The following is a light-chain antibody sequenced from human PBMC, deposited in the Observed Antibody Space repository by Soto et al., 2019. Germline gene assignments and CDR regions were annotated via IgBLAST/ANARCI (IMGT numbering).Light chain of an antibody. J-gene: IGLJ2*01. CDR3: QAWDSSTVV. CDR1: KLGNKY. V-gene: IGLV3-1*01. CDR2: QDI. Sequence: SYELTQPPSVSVSPGQTASITCSGDKLGNKYACWYQQKPGLSPVLVIYQDIKRPSGIPERFSGSNSGNTATLTISGTQAMDEADYYCQAWDSSTVVFGGGTKLTVL.